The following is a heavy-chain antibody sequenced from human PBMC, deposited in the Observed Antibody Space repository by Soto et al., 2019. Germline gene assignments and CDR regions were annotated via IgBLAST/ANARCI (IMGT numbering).Heavy chain of an antibody. J-gene: IGHJ4*02. Sequence: EVQLLESGGGLVQPGGSLRLSCAASGFTFSSYAMSWVRQAPGKGLEWVSAISGSGGSTYYADSVKGRFSISRDNSKNTLYLQMNSLRAEDTAVYYCAKDPHVSGILDYFDYWGQGTLVTVSS. CDR2: ISGSGGST. V-gene: IGHV3-23*01. CDR1: GFTFSSYA. CDR3: AKDPHVSGILDYFDY. D-gene: IGHD3-10*01.